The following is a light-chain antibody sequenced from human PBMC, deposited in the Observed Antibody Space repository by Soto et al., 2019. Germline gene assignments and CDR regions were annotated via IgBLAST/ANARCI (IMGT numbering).Light chain of an antibody. V-gene: IGKV1-39*01. Sequence: DTQITQSPSSLSASVGDRVTITCRARQSISSYLNWYQQKPGKAPKLLIYAASSLQSGVPSRFSGRGSGTDFTLTISSLHPEALSTYYCQQSYSTLYPFRQGTKLQIK. CDR1: QSISSY. CDR3: QQSYSTLYP. CDR2: AAS. J-gene: IGKJ2*01.